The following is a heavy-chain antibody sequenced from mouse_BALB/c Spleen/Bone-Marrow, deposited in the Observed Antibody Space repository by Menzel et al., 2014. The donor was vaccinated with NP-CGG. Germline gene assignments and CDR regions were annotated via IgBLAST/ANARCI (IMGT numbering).Heavy chain of an antibody. CDR2: IHYSGST. J-gene: IGHJ4*01. CDR3: ARFDGTYAMDY. D-gene: IGHD2-1*01. CDR1: DYSITSGYS. V-gene: IGHV3-1*02. Sequence: EVKVVESGPDLVKPSQSLSLTCTVTDYSITSGYSCHWIRQFPGNKLEWMGYIHYSGSTNYNPSLKSRISITRDTSKNQFFLQLNSVTTEDTATYYCARFDGTYAMDYWGQGTSVTVSS.